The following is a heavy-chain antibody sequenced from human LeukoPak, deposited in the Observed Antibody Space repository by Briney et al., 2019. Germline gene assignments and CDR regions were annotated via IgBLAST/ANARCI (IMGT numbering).Heavy chain of an antibody. CDR1: GYSISSGYY. V-gene: IGHV4-38-2*02. CDR3: ARVAHDLYPYYFDY. CDR2: IYHSGRT. J-gene: IGHJ4*02. D-gene: IGHD5/OR15-5a*01. Sequence: KPSETLSLTCTVSGYSISSGYYWGWIRQPPGKGLEWIGSIYHSGRTFYNPSLKSRVTISVDTSKNQFSLKLTSVTAADTAVYYCARVAHDLYPYYFDYWGQGTLVTVSS.